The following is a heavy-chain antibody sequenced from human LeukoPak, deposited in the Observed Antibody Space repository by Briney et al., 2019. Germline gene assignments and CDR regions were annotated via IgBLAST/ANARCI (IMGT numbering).Heavy chain of an antibody. CDR2: INPNSGGT. D-gene: IGHD3-16*02. V-gene: IGHV1-2*06. CDR1: GYTFTGYY. CDR3: ARDRGGGVIIDY. J-gene: IGHJ4*02. Sequence: ASVKVSRKASGYTFTGYYMHWVRQAPGQGLEWMGRINPNSGGTNYAQKFQGRVTMTRDTSISTAYMELSRLRSDDTAVCYCARDRGGGVIIDYWGQGTLVTVSS.